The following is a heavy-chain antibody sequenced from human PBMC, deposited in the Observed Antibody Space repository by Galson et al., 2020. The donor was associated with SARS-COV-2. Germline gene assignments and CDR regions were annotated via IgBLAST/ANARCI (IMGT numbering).Heavy chain of an antibody. Sequence: SETLSLTCTVSGGFLRGGHYYWSWIRQPPGKGLEWIGYIYYSGTTYYNPSLKSRVTISVDTSKNQFSLKLSSVTVADTAVYYCAKYGDPYDAFDVWGQGTMVTVSS. D-gene: IGHD2-21*02. CDR3: AKYGDPYDAFDV. CDR2: IYYSGTT. CDR1: GGFLRGGHYY. V-gene: IGHV4-30-4*01. J-gene: IGHJ3*01.